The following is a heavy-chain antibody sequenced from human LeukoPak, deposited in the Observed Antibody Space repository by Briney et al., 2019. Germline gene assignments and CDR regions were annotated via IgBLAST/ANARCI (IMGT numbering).Heavy chain of an antibody. Sequence: GGSLRLSCEASGFTFSNYWMYWVRQAPGKGLVCVSRINTDGSSTSYADSVTGRFTISRDDAKNTLYLQMNSLRTEDTAVYYCTISAPGKRYFDNWGQGTLVTVSS. V-gene: IGHV3-74*03. D-gene: IGHD3-10*01. CDR1: GFTFSNYW. CDR2: INTDGSST. J-gene: IGHJ4*02. CDR3: TISAPGKRYFDN.